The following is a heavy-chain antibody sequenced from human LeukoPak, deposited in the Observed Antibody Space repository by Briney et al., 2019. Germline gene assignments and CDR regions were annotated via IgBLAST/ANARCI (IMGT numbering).Heavy chain of an antibody. CDR2: IIPIFGTA. Sequence: GASVKVSCKASGGTFSSYAISWVRQAPGQGLEWMGGIIPIFGTANYAQKFQGRVTITADESTSTAYMELSSLRSEDTAVYYCASGLDSSGYPDAIDIWGQGTMVTVSS. CDR1: GGTFSSYA. D-gene: IGHD3-22*01. CDR3: ASGLDSSGYPDAIDI. V-gene: IGHV1-69*13. J-gene: IGHJ3*02.